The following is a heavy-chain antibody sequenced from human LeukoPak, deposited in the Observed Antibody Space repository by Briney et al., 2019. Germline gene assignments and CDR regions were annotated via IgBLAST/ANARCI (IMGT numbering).Heavy chain of an antibody. CDR1: GGSISSYY. J-gene: IGHJ4*02. D-gene: IGHD6-13*01. CDR2: ISYSGST. Sequence: SETLSLTCTVSGGSISSYYWSWIRQPPGKGLEWIGYISYSGSTNYNPSLKSRVTISVDTSKNQFSLKLSSVTAADTAVYYCATARGMAASGYYFDYWGQGTLVTVSS. CDR3: ATARGMAASGYYFDY. V-gene: IGHV4-59*01.